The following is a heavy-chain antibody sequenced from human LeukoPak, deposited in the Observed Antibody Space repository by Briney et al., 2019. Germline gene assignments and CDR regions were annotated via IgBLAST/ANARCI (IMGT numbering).Heavy chain of an antibody. Sequence: GASVKVSCKASGYTFTSYGISWVRQAPGQGLEWMGWISAYNGNTNYAQKLQGRVTMTTDTSTSTAYMELRSLRSDDTAVYYCARDLSGSRLALRVYYYYGMDVWGQGTTVTVSS. D-gene: IGHD2-15*01. CDR2: ISAYNGNT. V-gene: IGHV1-18*01. J-gene: IGHJ6*02. CDR1: GYTFTSYG. CDR3: ARDLSGSRLALRVYYYYGMDV.